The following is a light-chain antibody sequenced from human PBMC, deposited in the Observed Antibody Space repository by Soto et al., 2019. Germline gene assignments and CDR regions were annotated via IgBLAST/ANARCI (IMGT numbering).Light chain of an antibody. Sequence: DIVMTQSPDSLAVSLGERATINCKSSQSVLSSSNNKNYLTWYQQKPGQPPKLLFYWASTRESGVPARFSGSGSGTDFTPTISSLQAEDVAVYYCQQCYSSPWTFGQGTKVEIK. J-gene: IGKJ1*01. V-gene: IGKV4-1*01. CDR2: WAS. CDR3: QQCYSSPWT. CDR1: QSVLSSSNNKNY.